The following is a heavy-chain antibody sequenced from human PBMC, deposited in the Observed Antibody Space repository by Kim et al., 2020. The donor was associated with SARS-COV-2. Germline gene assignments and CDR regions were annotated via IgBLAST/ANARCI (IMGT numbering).Heavy chain of an antibody. J-gene: IGHJ6*01. CDR1: GGSISNYY. Sequence: SETLSLTCTVSGGSISNYYWSWIRQPPGKGLEWMGYIYYSGSTNYNPSLKSRVTISVDTSKNQFSLKLSSVTTADKAVYYCARVPYRISCSCYVSYYVM. CDR2: IYYSGST. D-gene: IGHD2-2*01. CDR3: ARVPYRISCSCYVSYYVM. V-gene: IGHV4-59*13.